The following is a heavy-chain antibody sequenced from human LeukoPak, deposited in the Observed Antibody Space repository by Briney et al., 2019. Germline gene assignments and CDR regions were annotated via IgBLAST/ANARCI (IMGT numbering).Heavy chain of an antibody. CDR1: GYTFTSYD. CDR2: INPNSGDT. D-gene: IGHD3-10*01. J-gene: IGHJ4*02. Sequence: ASVKVSCTASGYTFTSYDINWVRQATGQGLEWMGGINPNSGDTNYAQNVQGRVTLARDTAMSTVYMELTMLRSDDTAVYFCARDRGGSGSYYDFAYWGQGTLVTVSS. V-gene: IGHV1-2*02. CDR3: ARDRGGSGSYYDFAY.